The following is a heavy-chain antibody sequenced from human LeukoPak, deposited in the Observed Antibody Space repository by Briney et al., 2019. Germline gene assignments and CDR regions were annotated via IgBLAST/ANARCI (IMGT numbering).Heavy chain of an antibody. CDR1: GFTFSSYA. Sequence: PGGSLRLSCAASGFTFSSYAMGWVRQAPGKGLEWVSSISAGGGTTYYADSVKGRFSISRDNSKNTVYLQVNSPRAEDTAIYYCAKGYCTGGSCYEGHWGQGTLVTVSS. CDR2: ISAGGGTT. V-gene: IGHV3-23*01. CDR3: AKGYCTGGSCYEGH. D-gene: IGHD2-15*01. J-gene: IGHJ4*02.